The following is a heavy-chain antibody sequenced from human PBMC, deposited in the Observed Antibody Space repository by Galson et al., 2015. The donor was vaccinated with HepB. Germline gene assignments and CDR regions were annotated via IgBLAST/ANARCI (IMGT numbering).Heavy chain of an antibody. CDR3: ARSGVAARRDFDY. CDR2: INHSGST. J-gene: IGHJ4*02. D-gene: IGHD6-6*01. Sequence: LRLSCAASGFTVSSNYMSWVRLPPGKGLEWIGEINHSGSTNYNPSLKSRVTISVDTSKNQFSLKLSSVTAADTAVYYCARSGVAARRDFDYWGQGTLVTVSS. V-gene: IGHV4-34*01. CDR1: GFTVSSNY.